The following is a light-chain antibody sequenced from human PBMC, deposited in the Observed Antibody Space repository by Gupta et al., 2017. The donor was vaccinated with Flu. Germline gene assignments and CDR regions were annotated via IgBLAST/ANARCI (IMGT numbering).Light chain of an antibody. V-gene: IGLV3-1*01. CDR1: KLGDKY. CDR3: QAWDSGTCG. CDR2: QDT. J-gene: IGLJ2*01. Sequence: SYELTQPPSVSVSPGQTASVTCSGDKLGDKYVCWYQQKPGQSPVLVIYQDTKRPSGIPERFSGSSSGNTATLTISGTQAMDEADYYCQAWDSGTCGFGGGTKLTVL.